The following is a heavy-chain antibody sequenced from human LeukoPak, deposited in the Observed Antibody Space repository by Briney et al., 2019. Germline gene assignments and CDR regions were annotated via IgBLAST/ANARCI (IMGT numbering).Heavy chain of an antibody. CDR2: IHTSGST. CDR1: GFSVSGNY. V-gene: IGHV3-66*03. J-gene: IGHJ4*02. Sequence: GGSLRLSCAASGFSVSGNYMSWVRQAPGKGLEWVSFIHTSGSTFYADSVKGRFTISRDNSKNTLYLQMNSLRAEDTAVYYCARDEQPLRYWGQGTLVTVSS. D-gene: IGHD1/OR15-1a*01. CDR3: ARDEQPLRY.